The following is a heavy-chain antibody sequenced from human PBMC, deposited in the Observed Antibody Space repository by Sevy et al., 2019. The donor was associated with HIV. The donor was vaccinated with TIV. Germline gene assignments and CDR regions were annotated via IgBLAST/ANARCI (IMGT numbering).Heavy chain of an antibody. D-gene: IGHD2-15*01. V-gene: IGHV3-23*01. Sequence: GGSLRLSCAASGFTFSTYAMNWVRQAPGKGLEWVSSISGSGRSTYYADSVEGRSTISRHNSKNTLYLQMNSLRADDTAVYYCAKGYCSGGSCPRDFYYYGMDVWGQGTTVTVSS. CDR2: ISGSGRST. CDR1: GFTFSTYA. CDR3: AKGYCSGGSCPRDFYYYGMDV. J-gene: IGHJ6*02.